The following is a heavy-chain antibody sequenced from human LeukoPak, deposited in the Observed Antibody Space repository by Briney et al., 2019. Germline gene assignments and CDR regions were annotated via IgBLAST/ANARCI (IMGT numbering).Heavy chain of an antibody. J-gene: IGHJ4*02. V-gene: IGHV3-21*01. Sequence: PGGSLRLSCAASGFTFSSYSMNWVRQAPGKGLEWVSSISSSSSYIYYADSVKGRFTISRDNAKNSLYLQMNSLRAEDTAAYYCARDGRNLLWFGEPRGYFDYWGQGTLVTVSP. D-gene: IGHD3-10*01. CDR3: ARDGRNLLWFGEPRGYFDY. CDR1: GFTFSSYS. CDR2: ISSSSSYI.